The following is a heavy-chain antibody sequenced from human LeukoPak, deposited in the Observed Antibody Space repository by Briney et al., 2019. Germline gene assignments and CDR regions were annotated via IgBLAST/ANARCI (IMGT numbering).Heavy chain of an antibody. CDR1: GFTFSSYW. V-gene: IGHV3-7*01. D-gene: IGHD2-21*01. CDR3: ARNSNSILWWLFDP. Sequence: GGSLRLSCAASGFTFSSYWMSWVRQAPGKGLEWVANIKQDGSEKYYVDSVKGRFTISRDNAKNSLYLQMNSLRAEDTAVYYCARNSNSILWWLFDPWGQGTLVTVSS. J-gene: IGHJ5*02. CDR2: IKQDGSEK.